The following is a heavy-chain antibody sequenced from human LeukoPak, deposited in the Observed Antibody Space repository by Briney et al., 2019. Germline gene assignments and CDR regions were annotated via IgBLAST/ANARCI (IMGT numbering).Heavy chain of an antibody. V-gene: IGHV4-59*01. J-gene: IGHJ6*02. Sequence: PSETLSLTCTVSGGSISSYYWSWIRQPPGKGLEWIGYIYYSGSTNYNPSLKSRVTISVDTSKNQFSLKLSSVTAADTAVYYCARYSSGWYYGMDVWGQGTTVTVSS. CDR2: IYYSGST. D-gene: IGHD6-19*01. CDR1: GGSISSYY. CDR3: ARYSSGWYYGMDV.